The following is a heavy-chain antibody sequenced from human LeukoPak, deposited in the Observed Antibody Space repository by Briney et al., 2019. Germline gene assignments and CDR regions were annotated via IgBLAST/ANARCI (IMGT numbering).Heavy chain of an antibody. CDR2: IIPILGIA. D-gene: IGHD6-13*01. J-gene: IGHJ6*02. V-gene: IGHV1-69*04. CDR1: GGTFSSYA. Sequence: ASVKVSCKASGGTFSSYAISWVRQAPGQGLEWMGRIIPILGIANYAQKFQGRVTITADKSTSTAYMELSSLRSEDTAVYYCARDHSSSWYLFNYYYGMDVWGQGTTVTVSS. CDR3: ARDHSSSWYLFNYYYGMDV.